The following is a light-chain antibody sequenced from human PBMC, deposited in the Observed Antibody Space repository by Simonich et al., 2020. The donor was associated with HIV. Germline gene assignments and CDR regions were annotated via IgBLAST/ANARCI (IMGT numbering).Light chain of an antibody. CDR2: AAS. CDR3: QQLNSYPIT. Sequence: DIQMTQSPSTLSASVGDRVTITCRASQGISSYLAWYQQKPGKAPNLRIYAASTLQSGVPSRFSGSGSGTEFTLTISSLQPEDFATYYCQQLNSYPITFGQGTRLEIK. J-gene: IGKJ5*01. V-gene: IGKV1-9*01. CDR1: QGISSY.